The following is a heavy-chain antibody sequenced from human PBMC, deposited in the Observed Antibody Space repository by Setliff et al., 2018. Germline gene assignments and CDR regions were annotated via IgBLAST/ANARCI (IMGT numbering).Heavy chain of an antibody. CDR3: AKPYNWNSYDTFDL. D-gene: IGHD1-7*01. V-gene: IGHV5-51*01. Sequence: PGESLKISCKGSGNTFTNYWIGWVRQMPGKGLEWMGIIYPGDSDTRYSPSFQGQVIISVDKSISTAYLQWSSLKASDTAIYYCAKPYNWNSYDTFDLWGQGTMVTVSS. J-gene: IGHJ3*01. CDR1: GNTFTNYW. CDR2: IYPGDSDT.